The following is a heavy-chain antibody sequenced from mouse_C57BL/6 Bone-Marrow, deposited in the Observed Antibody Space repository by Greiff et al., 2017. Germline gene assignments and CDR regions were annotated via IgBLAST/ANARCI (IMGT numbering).Heavy chain of an antibody. V-gene: IGHV5-6*01. CDR1: GFTFSSYG. Sequence: EVKLVESGGDLVKPGGSLKLSCAASGFTFSSYGMSWVRQTPDKRLEWVATISSGGSYTYYPDSVKGRFTIYRDNAKNTLYLQMSSLKSEDTAMYYCARLDYWGQGTTLTVSS. J-gene: IGHJ2*01. CDR3: ARLDY. CDR2: ISSGGSYT.